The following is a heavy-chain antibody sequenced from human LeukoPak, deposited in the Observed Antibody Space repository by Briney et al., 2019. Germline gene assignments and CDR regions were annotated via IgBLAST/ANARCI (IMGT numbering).Heavy chain of an antibody. V-gene: IGHV1-2*02. D-gene: IGHD6-6*01. CDR1: GYTFTGYY. J-gene: IGHJ6*02. CDR2: INPNSGGT. Sequence: ASVKVSCKASGYTFTGYYMHWVRQAPGQGREWMGWINPNSGGTNYAQKFQGRVTMTRDTSISTAYMELSRLRSDDTAVYYCARAASIAARYYYYYGMDVWGQGTTVTVSS. CDR3: ARAASIAARYYYYYGMDV.